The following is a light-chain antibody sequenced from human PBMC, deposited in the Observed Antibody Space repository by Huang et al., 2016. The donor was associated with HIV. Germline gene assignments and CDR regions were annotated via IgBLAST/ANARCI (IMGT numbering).Light chain of an antibody. CDR1: QSLVDTDGYTY. V-gene: IGKV2-30*01. J-gene: IGKJ2*01. CDR3: MQGTHWPYT. Sequence: DVVLTQSPLSLPVTLGQPASISCRSGQSLVDTDGYTYLNCFHQRPGQSPRRLIYRVSRRDSGVPDRFSGSGSGTDFTLKISRVEAEDVGVYYCMQGTHWPYTFGQGTKVEIK. CDR2: RVS.